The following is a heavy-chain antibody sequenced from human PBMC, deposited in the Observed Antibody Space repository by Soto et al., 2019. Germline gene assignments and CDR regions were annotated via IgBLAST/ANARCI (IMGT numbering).Heavy chain of an antibody. CDR3: AKDHRAGYYTHFDY. V-gene: IGHV3-23*01. CDR1: GFTFSSYA. J-gene: IGHJ4*02. Sequence: EVQLLESGGGLVQPGGSLRLSCAASGFTFSSYAMSWVRQAPGKGLEWVSAISGSGGSTYYANSVKGRFTISRANSKNTMYLQMNSLSAEDTAVYYCAKDHRAGYYTHFDYWGQGTLVTVSS. D-gene: IGHD3-3*01. CDR2: ISGSGGST.